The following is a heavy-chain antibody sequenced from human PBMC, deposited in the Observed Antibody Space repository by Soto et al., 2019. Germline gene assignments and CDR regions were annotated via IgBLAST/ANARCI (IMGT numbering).Heavy chain of an antibody. CDR3: AARHFWSRPWTDRRLDY. J-gene: IGHJ4*02. V-gene: IGHV4-4*01. Sequence: SETLSLTCVVSGDSINSSHWWNWVRQPPEKGLEWIGQISHSGNTSYNPSLTSRVTISVDKSKSHFSLKLTSVTAADTAVYCCAARHFWSRPWTDRRLDYWGQGTLVTVSS. D-gene: IGHD3-3*02. CDR2: ISHSGNT. CDR1: GDSINSSHW.